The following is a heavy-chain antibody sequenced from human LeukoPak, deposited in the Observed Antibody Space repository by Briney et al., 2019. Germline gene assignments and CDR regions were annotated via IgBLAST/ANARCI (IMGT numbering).Heavy chain of an antibody. CDR3: ARLVGLGYCSGGSCPPGY. CDR2: IYPGDSDT. J-gene: IGHJ4*02. CDR1: GYSFTSYW. V-gene: IGHV5-51*01. Sequence: GESLKISCKGSGYSFTSYWIGWVRQMPGKGLEWMGIIYPGDSDTRYSPSFQGQVTISADKSISTAYLQWSSLKASDTAMYYCARLVGLGYCSGGSCPPGYWGQGTLVTVSS. D-gene: IGHD2-15*01.